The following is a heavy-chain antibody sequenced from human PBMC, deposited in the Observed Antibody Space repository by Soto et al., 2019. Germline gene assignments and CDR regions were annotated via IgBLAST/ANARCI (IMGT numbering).Heavy chain of an antibody. J-gene: IGHJ4*02. D-gene: IGHD4-17*01. CDR2: ISYDGSNK. V-gene: IGHV3-30-3*01. CDR3: ARDPRLGYGDYLFDY. Sequence: QVQLVESGGGVVQPGRSLRLSCAASGFTFSSYAMHWVRQAPGKGLEWVAVISYDGSNKYYADSVKGRFTISRDNSKNTLYLQMNSLRAEDTAVYYCARDPRLGYGDYLFDYWGQGTLVTVSS. CDR1: GFTFSSYA.